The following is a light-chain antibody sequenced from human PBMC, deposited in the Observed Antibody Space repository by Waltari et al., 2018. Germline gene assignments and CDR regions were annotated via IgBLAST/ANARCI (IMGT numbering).Light chain of an antibody. CDR3: HQYNDRPWT. V-gene: IGKV3-15*01. J-gene: IGKJ1*01. Sequence: EIVMTQSPATLSLSAGDRAALSCTASQSIGNNVAWYQQRPGQAPTPLLYAASTRATGVPSRFSGSGSGTEFSLAISSLQSDDFGVYYCHQYNDRPWTFGQGTRVE. CDR2: AAS. CDR1: QSIGNN.